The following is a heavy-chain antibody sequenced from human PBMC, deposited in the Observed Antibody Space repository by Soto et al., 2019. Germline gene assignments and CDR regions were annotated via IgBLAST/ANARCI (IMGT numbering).Heavy chain of an antibody. V-gene: IGHV1-69*13. Sequence: SVKVSCKASGGTFSSYAISWVRQAPGQGLEWMGGIIPIFGTANYAQKFQGRVTITADESTSTAYMELSSLRSEDTAVYYCAREEVTYYDSSGYYDYWGQGTLVTVSS. D-gene: IGHD3-22*01. CDR1: GGTFSSYA. J-gene: IGHJ4*02. CDR3: AREEVTYYDSSGYYDY. CDR2: IIPIFGTA.